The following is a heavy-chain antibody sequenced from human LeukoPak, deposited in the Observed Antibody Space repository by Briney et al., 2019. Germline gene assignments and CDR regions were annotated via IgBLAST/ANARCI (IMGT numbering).Heavy chain of an antibody. V-gene: IGHV3-21*01. Sequence: PGGSLRLSCAASGFTFSSYSMNWVRQAPGKGLEWVSSISSSSSYIYYADSVKGRFTISRDSAKNSLYLQMNSLRAEDTAVYYCARDGQTYSSSWYPYYYYYMDVWGKGTTVTVSS. J-gene: IGHJ6*03. CDR1: GFTFSSYS. CDR3: ARDGQTYSSSWYPYYYYYMDV. D-gene: IGHD6-13*01. CDR2: ISSSSSYI.